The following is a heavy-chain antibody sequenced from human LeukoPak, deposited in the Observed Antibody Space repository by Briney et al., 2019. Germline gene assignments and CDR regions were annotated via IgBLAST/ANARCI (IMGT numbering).Heavy chain of an antibody. CDR3: ARDGEYGTGSYYRGCFDY. D-gene: IGHD3-10*01. CDR1: GYSFTAFY. Sequence: ASVKVSCKASGYSFTAFYIHWVRQAPGQGLEWMGWIHPRSGETNYAYKFRGRFTMTRDTSISTAYMDLGSLGSDDTAVYYCARDGEYGTGSYYRGCFDYWGQGILVTVSS. CDR2: IHPRSGET. V-gene: IGHV1-2*02. J-gene: IGHJ4*02.